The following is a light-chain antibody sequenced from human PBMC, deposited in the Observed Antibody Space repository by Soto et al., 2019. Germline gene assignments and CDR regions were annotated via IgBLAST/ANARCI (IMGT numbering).Light chain of an antibody. J-gene: IGKJ1*01. Sequence: DFQMTQSPSTLSASVGDRVTITCRASQNIRSRLAWFKRKPGKAPKLMIYDASSLESGVPQRFRGSGSGTEFTLTISSLKPDDFATYYCQQYNGYSRTFGQGTKVDI. V-gene: IGKV1-5*01. CDR2: DAS. CDR1: QNIRSR. CDR3: QQYNGYSRT.